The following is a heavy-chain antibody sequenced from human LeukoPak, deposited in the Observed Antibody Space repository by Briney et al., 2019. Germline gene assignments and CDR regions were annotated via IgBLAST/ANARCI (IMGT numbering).Heavy chain of an antibody. Sequence: GGSLRLSCAASGFTFSTYGMSWVRQAPGKGLEWVSGISGSGGSRFYTDSVKGRFTISRDNAKNSLYLQMNSLRAEDTALYYCAKDIDGGFNWFDPWGQGTLVTVSS. D-gene: IGHD5-24*01. V-gene: IGHV3-23*01. CDR1: GFTFSTYG. CDR2: ISGSGGSR. CDR3: AKDIDGGFNWFDP. J-gene: IGHJ5*02.